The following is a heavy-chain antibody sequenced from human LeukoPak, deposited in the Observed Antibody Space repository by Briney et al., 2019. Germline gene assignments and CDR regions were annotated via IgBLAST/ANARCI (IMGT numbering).Heavy chain of an antibody. CDR1: GLTFSSYG. CDR3: AKELTVTVSRYYYYGMDV. Sequence: GGSLRLSCAASGLTFSSYGMHWVRQAPGKGLEWVAVISYDGSNKYYADSVKGRFTISRDNSKNTLYLQMNSLRAENTAVYYSAKELTVTVSRYYYYGMDVWGQGTTVTVSS. D-gene: IGHD4-17*01. CDR2: ISYDGSNK. J-gene: IGHJ6*02. V-gene: IGHV3-30*18.